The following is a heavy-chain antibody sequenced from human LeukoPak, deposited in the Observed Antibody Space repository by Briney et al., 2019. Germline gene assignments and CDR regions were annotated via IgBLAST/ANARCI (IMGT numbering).Heavy chain of an antibody. CDR3: AELGITMIGGV. V-gene: IGHV3-48*04. CDR2: ISSSGSTI. CDR1: GFTFSTYW. J-gene: IGHJ6*04. D-gene: IGHD3-10*02. Sequence: GGSLRLSCEASGFTFSTYWMNWVRQAPGKGLEWVSYISSSGSTIYYADSVKGRFTISRDNAKNSLYLQMNSLRAEDTAVYYCAELGITMIGGVWGKGTTVTISS.